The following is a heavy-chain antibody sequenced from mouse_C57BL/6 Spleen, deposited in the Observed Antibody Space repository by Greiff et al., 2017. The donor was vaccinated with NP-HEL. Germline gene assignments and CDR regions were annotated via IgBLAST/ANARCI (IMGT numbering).Heavy chain of an antibody. CDR2: IDPSDSYT. J-gene: IGHJ3*01. D-gene: IGHD1-1*01. Sequence: QVQLQQPGAELVKPGASVKLSCKASGYTFTSYWMQWVKQRPGQGLEWIGEIDPSDSYTNYNQKFKGKATLTVDTSSSTAYMQLSSLTSEDSAVYDWASYGSSPPWCAYWGQGTRVTVSA. V-gene: IGHV1-50*01. CDR3: ASYGSSPPWCAY. CDR1: GYTFTSYW.